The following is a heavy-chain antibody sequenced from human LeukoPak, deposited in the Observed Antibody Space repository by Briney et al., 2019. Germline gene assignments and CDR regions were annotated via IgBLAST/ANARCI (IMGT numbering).Heavy chain of an antibody. D-gene: IGHD1-26*01. V-gene: IGHV3-30-3*01. J-gene: IGHJ5*02. CDR2: ISYDGSNK. Sequence: PGRSLRLSCAASGFTFSSYAMHWVRQAPGKGLEWVAVISYDGSNKYYADSVKGRFTISRDNSKNTLYLQINSLRAEDTAVYYCARDEELLPIDPWGQGTLVTVSS. CDR1: GFTFSSYA. CDR3: ARDEELLPIDP.